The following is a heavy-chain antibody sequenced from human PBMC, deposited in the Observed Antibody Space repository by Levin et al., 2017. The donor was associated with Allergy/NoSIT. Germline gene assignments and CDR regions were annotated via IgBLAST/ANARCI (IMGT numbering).Heavy chain of an antibody. Sequence: GGSLRLSCAASGFTFSSYWMSWVRQAPGKGLEWLATIKQDGSEKYYVDSVKGRFTISRDNAKKSLSLQMNSLRAEDTALYYCARLAVGKIDYWGQGTLVTVSS. CDR1: GFTFSSYW. CDR2: IKQDGSEK. V-gene: IGHV3-7*01. CDR3: ARLAVGKIDY. D-gene: IGHD6-19*01. J-gene: IGHJ4*02.